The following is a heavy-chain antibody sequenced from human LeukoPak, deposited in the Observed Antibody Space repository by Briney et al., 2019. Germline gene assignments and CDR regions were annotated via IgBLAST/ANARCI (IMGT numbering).Heavy chain of an antibody. V-gene: IGHV1-2*02. CDR1: GNTFTGDF. J-gene: IGHJ6*02. CDR2: ISINSGGT. Sequence: ASVKVSCKASGNTFTGDFIQWVRQAPGQGLEWMGWISINSGGTNYAQHFQGRVSMTRDTSISTAYMELSRLRSDDTAVYYCVRDVHGYYNSGTYYIPKGMVVWGQGTTVTVSS. D-gene: IGHD3-10*01. CDR3: VRDVHGYYNSGTYYIPKGMVV.